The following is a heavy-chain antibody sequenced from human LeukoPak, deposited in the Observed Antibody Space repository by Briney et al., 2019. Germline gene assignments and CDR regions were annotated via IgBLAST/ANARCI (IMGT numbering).Heavy chain of an antibody. J-gene: IGHJ4*02. Sequence: SQTLSLTCTVSGGSLSSGDYYWSWIRQPPGKGLEWIGYIYDSGSTYYNPSLKSRVTISVDTSKNQFSLKLSSVTAADTAVYYCASRTYCDILTGFDYWGQGTLVTVSS. CDR3: ASRTYCDILTGFDY. CDR2: IYDSGST. CDR1: GGSLSSGDYY. D-gene: IGHD3-9*01. V-gene: IGHV4-30-4*01.